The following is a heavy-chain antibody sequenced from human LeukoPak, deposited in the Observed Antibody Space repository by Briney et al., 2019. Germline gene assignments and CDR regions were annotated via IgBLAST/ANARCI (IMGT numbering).Heavy chain of an antibody. Sequence: RSGGSLRLSCAASGFTFSSYGMHWVRQAPGKGLEWVAFIRYDGSNKYYADSVKGRFTISRDNSKNTLYLQMNSLRAEDTAVYYCAKTYIDYDWDYFDYWGQGTLVTVSS. CDR1: GFTFSSYG. D-gene: IGHD3-16*01. V-gene: IGHV3-30*02. CDR3: AKTYIDYDWDYFDY. J-gene: IGHJ4*02. CDR2: IRYDGSNK.